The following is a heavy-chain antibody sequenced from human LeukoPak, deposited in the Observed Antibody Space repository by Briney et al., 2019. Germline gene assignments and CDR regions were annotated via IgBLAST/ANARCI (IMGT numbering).Heavy chain of an antibody. CDR1: GGSISSYY. CDR2: IYYSGST. J-gene: IGHJ4*02. CDR3: AGSGWNGGPFDN. V-gene: IGHV4-59*12. D-gene: IGHD6-19*01. Sequence: SETLSLTCTVSGGSISSYYWSWIRQPPGKGLEWIGYIYYSGSTYYNPSLKSRVTISVDTSKNQFSLKLSSVTAADTAVYYCAGSGWNGGPFDNWGQGTLVTVSS.